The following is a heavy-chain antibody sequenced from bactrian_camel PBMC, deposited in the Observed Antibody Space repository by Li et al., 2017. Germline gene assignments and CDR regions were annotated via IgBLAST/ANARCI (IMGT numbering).Heavy chain of an antibody. D-gene: IGHD6*01. Sequence: HVQLVESGGGLVQPGGSLRLSCAASGFTFSGYYMTWVRQAPGKGLEWVSSIYSDGKSTYYVDDVKDRFSISQDNAEKTVFLQMNSLKPEDTAMYYCAAAHGYKVVPGLWHRPVLYNFWGQGTQVTVS. V-gene: IGHV3-2*01. CDR1: GFTFSGYY. CDR2: IYSDGKST. CDR3: AAAHGYKVVPGLWHRPVLYNF. J-gene: IGHJ4*01.